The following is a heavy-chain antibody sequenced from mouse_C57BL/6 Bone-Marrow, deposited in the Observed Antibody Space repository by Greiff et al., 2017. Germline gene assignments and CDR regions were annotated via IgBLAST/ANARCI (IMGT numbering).Heavy chain of an antibody. CDR1: GYTFTDYY. CDR3: ARYTTVVASFFYYAMDY. D-gene: IGHD1-1*01. CDR2: IYPGSGNT. Sequence: VQGVESGAELVRPGASVKLSCKASGYTFTDYYINWVKQRPGQGLEWIARIYPGSGNTYYNEKFKGKATLTAEKSSSTAYMQLSSLTSEDSAVYFCARYTTVVASFFYYAMDYWGQGTSVTVSS. V-gene: IGHV1-76*01. J-gene: IGHJ4*01.